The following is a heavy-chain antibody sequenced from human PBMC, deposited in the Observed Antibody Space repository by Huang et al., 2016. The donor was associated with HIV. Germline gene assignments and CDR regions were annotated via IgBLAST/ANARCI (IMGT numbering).Heavy chain of an antibody. Sequence: QVRLEQWGEGVVKPSDTLSLTCAVSGASLPTYFWSLIRQSPVMGIPWIGEIKPGGPSNYHPVFQSRVIMSVDTPKNQFSLSLRDMTAADAAIYYCARLPTPSYYDTWSLSPVEEDFFYFNMDLWGRGTPVIVSS. J-gene: IGHJ6*03. D-gene: IGHD3-3*01. CDR1: GASLPTYF. CDR3: ARLPTPSYYDTWSLSPVEEDFFYFNMDL. CDR2: IKPGGPS. V-gene: IGHV4-34*02.